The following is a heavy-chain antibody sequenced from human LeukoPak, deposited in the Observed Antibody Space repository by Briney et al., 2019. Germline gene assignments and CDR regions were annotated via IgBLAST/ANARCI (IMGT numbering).Heavy chain of an antibody. D-gene: IGHD5-18*01. CDR3: ATWIQLWLSSYFDY. CDR2: ISGSGGST. J-gene: IGHJ4*02. CDR1: GFTFSRYA. V-gene: IGHV3-23*01. Sequence: GGSLRLSCVASGFTFSRYAMSWVRQAPGKGLEWVSAISGSGGSTYYADSVKGRFTISRDNSKNTLYLQMNSLRAEDTAVYYCATWIQLWLSSYFDYWGQGTLVTVSS.